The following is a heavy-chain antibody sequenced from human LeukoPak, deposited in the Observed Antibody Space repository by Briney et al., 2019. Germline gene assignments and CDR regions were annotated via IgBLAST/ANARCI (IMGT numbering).Heavy chain of an antibody. CDR1: GGSISSGGYY. V-gene: IGHV4-31*03. Sequence: PSQTLSLTCTVSGGSISSGGYYWSWIRQHPGKGLEWIGYIYYSGSTYYNPSLKSRATISVDPSKDQFSLKLNSVTAADTAVYYCARGVGDYVFDPWGQGTLVTVSS. CDR2: IYYSGST. D-gene: IGHD4-17*01. J-gene: IGHJ5*02. CDR3: ARGVGDYVFDP.